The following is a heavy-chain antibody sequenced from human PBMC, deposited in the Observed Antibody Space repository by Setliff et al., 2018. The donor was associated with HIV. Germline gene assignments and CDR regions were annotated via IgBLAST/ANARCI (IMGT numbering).Heavy chain of an antibody. CDR1: GDSIKDYY. V-gene: IGHV4-59*01. CDR3: ARGAGAFGAKLDS. CDR2: MSFSANS. D-gene: IGHD3-10*01. J-gene: IGHJ4*02. Sequence: TLSLTCNVSGDSIKDYYWSWIRQPPGKGLEWLGYMSFSANSNYNPSLKNRITISIDTSKNQFSLRLKSVTAADAAIYYCARGAGAFGAKLDSWGQGSLVTGS.